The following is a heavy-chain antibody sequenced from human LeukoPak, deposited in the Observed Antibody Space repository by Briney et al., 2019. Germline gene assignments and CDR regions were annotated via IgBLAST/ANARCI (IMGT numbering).Heavy chain of an antibody. J-gene: IGHJ3*02. CDR3: ARGRFAIAPADAFDI. V-gene: IGHV3-21*01. D-gene: IGHD6-13*01. Sequence: GGSLRLSCAASGFTFSSYSMNWVRQAPRKGLEWVACITGSSTYIDYADSVKGRFIISRDNARNSLYLQINSLRAEDTAIYYCARGRFAIAPADAFDIWGRGTMVTVSS. CDR2: ITGSSTYI. CDR1: GFTFSSYS.